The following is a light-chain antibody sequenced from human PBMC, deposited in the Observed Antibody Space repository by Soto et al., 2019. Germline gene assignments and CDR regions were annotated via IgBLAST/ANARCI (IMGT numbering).Light chain of an antibody. CDR1: QSVSTN. J-gene: IGKJ1*01. CDR2: GAS. Sequence: EIVMTQSPAILSVSRGETATLSCRASQSVSTNLAWFQQKPGQTPRLLFNGASTRSTGIPARFTGSGSATEFILTISSLQSEDFAVYYCQQYDIWPPTFGQGTKV. CDR3: QQYDIWPPT. V-gene: IGKV3-15*01.